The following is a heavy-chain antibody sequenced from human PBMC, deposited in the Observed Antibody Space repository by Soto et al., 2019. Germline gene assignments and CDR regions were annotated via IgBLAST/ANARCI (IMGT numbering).Heavy chain of an antibody. Sequence: SETLSLTCTVSGGSISSISYYWGWIRQPPGKGLEWIGSIDYSGGNYYNPSLKSRVTISVDTSKNQFSLKLSAVTAAATDVYYCARQGIVVGATSSPFPWGQGTLVTVSS. CDR2: IDYSGGN. CDR1: GGSISSISYY. D-gene: IGHD1-26*01. J-gene: IGHJ5*02. CDR3: ARQGIVVGATSSPFP. V-gene: IGHV4-39*01.